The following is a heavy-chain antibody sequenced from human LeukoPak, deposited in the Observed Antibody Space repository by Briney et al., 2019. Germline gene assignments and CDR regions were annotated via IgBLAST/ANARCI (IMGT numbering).Heavy chain of an antibody. CDR3: ATHSGIIFERYYYYGMDV. J-gene: IGHJ6*02. D-gene: IGHD1-26*01. CDR1: GYTFTSYA. V-gene: IGHV1-3*01. Sequence: ATVKVSCKASGYTFTSYAMHWVRQAPGQRLEWMGWINAGNGNTKYSQKFQGRVTITRDTSASTAYMELSSLRSEDTAVYYCATHSGIIFERYYYYGMDVWGQGTTVTVSS. CDR2: INAGNGNT.